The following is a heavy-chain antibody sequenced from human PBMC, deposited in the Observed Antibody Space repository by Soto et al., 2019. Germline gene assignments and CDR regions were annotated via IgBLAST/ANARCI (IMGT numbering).Heavy chain of an antibody. D-gene: IGHD2-21*01. Sequence: GGSLILSCAASGFTFSSYEMNWVRQAPGKGLEWVSYISSSGSTIYYADSVKGRFTISRDNAKNSLYLQMNSLRAEDTAVYYCARDDLAPKVLSGPKWGQGTPVTV. J-gene: IGHJ4*02. CDR1: GFTFSSYE. CDR2: ISSSGSTI. V-gene: IGHV3-48*03. CDR3: ARDDLAPKVLSGPK.